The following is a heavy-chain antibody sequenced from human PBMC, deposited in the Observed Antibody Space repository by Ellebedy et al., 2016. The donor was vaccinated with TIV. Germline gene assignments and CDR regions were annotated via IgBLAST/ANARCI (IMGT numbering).Heavy chain of an antibody. CDR1: GDSIGNYY. D-gene: IGHD1-14*01. J-gene: IGHJ6*03. CDR2: TSYSRSA. CDR3: ATFNQYYTYLGV. Sequence: GSLRLSCIVSGDSIGNYYWNWIRQTPGKGLEWMGHTSYSRSAIYNPSLRGRVSMSLDMSKNQFSLDLTSVTAADTAVYYCATFNQYYTYLGVWGKGTTVTVSS. V-gene: IGHV4-59*08.